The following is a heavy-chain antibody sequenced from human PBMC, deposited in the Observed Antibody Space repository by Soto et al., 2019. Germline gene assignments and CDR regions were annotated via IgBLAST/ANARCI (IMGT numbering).Heavy chain of an antibody. J-gene: IGHJ6*02. D-gene: IGHD3-10*01. Sequence: GGSLRLSCAASGFTFSSYWMHWVRQAPGKGLVWVSRINSDGSSTSYADSVKGRFTISRDNAKNTLYLQMNSLRAEDTAVYYCARVEDVVRGVLPHYYGMDVWGQGTTVTVSS. V-gene: IGHV3-74*01. CDR1: GFTFSSYW. CDR2: INSDGSST. CDR3: ARVEDVVRGVLPHYYGMDV.